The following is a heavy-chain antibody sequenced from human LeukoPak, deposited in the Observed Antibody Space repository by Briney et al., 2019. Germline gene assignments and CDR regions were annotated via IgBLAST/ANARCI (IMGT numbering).Heavy chain of an antibody. V-gene: IGHV4-59*08. Sequence: SETLSLTCTVSGGSISSYYWSWIRQPPGKGLEWIGYIYYSGSTNYNPSLKSRITMSVDTSKNQFSLKLNSVTAADTAVYYCARRAAALDYWGQGTLVTVSS. CDR1: GGSISSYY. J-gene: IGHJ4*02. D-gene: IGHD6-13*01. CDR2: IYYSGST. CDR3: ARRAAALDY.